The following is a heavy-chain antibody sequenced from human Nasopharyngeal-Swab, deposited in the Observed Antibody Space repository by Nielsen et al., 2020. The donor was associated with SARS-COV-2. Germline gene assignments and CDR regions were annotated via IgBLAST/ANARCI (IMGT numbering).Heavy chain of an antibody. CDR2: INPNSGAT. V-gene: IGHV1-2*02. CDR3: ARDRGDY. Sequence: ASVKVSCKASGYTFTNYGITWVRQAPGQGLEWMGWINPNSGATYYAQKFQGRVTMTRDISISTAYLDLRSLTSDDTAVYYCARDRGDYWGQGTLVTVSS. J-gene: IGHJ4*02. CDR1: GYTFTNYG.